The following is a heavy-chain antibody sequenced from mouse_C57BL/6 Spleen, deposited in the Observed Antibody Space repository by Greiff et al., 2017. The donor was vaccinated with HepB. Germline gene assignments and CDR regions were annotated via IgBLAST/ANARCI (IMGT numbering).Heavy chain of an antibody. Sequence: EVKLQESGPGLVKPSQSLSLTCSVTGYSITSGYYWNWIRQFPGNKLEWMGYISYDGSNNYNPSLKNRISITRDTSKNQFFLKLNSVTTEDTATYYCARRGDYDGWFAYWGQGTLVTVSA. CDR1: GYSITSGYY. CDR3: ARRGDYDGWFAY. CDR2: ISYDGSN. D-gene: IGHD2-4*01. V-gene: IGHV3-6*01. J-gene: IGHJ3*01.